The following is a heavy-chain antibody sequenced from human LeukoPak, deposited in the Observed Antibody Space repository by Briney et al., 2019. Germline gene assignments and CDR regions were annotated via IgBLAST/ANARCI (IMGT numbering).Heavy chain of an antibody. CDR1: GVSISSSNSY. V-gene: IGHV4-39*01. CDR3: TRHIYDYVWGSYRTWGFDY. Sequence: SETLSLTCTVSGVSISSSNSYWGWIRQPPGKGLEWIGSIYYSGSTYYNPSLKSRVTISVDTSKNQFSLRLSSVTAADTAVYYCTRHIYDYVWGSYRTWGFDYWGQGTLVTVSS. D-gene: IGHD3-16*02. J-gene: IGHJ4*02. CDR2: IYYSGST.